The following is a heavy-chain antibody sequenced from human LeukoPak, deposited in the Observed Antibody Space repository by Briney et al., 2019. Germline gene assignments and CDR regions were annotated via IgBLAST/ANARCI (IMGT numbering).Heavy chain of an antibody. Sequence: PGGSLRLSCAASGFTFSSYWMCWVRQAPGKGLEWVANIKQDGSEKYYVDSVKGRFTISRDNAKNSLYLQMNSLRAEDTAVYYCARGSSWYQTNFDYWGQGTLVTVSS. CDR2: IKQDGSEK. J-gene: IGHJ4*02. CDR3: ARGSSWYQTNFDY. CDR1: GFTFSSYW. D-gene: IGHD6-13*01. V-gene: IGHV3-7*03.